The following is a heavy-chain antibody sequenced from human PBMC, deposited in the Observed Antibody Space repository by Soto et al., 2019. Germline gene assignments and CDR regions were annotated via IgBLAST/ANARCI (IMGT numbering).Heavy chain of an antibody. J-gene: IGHJ4*02. CDR3: AKGGSWELPTWVPYYFDY. CDR1: GFTFSSYA. D-gene: IGHD1-26*01. CDR2: ISGSGGST. Sequence: GGSLRLSCAASGFTFSSYAMSWVRQAPGKGLEWVSAISGSGGSTYYADSVKGRFTISRDNSKNTLYLQMNSLRAEDTAVYYFAKGGSWELPTWVPYYFDYWGQGTLVTVSS. V-gene: IGHV3-23*01.